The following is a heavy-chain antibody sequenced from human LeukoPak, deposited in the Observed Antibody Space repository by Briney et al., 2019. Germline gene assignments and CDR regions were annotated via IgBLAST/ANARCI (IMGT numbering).Heavy chain of an antibody. CDR1: GHTLNQLS. Sequence: ASVKVSCKVSGHTLNQLSMHWVRQAPGKGLEWMGGFDPEDGETVYAEKLQGRVTMTEDTSTDTAYMELSSLRSEDTAVYYCATVPLYIVATQYYFDYWGQGTLVTVSS. CDR3: ATVPLYIVATQYYFDY. V-gene: IGHV1-24*01. J-gene: IGHJ4*02. CDR2: FDPEDGET. D-gene: IGHD5-12*01.